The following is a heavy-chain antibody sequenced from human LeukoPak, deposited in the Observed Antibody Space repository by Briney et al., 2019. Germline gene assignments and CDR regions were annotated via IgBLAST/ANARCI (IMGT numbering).Heavy chain of an antibody. D-gene: IGHD6-13*01. CDR1: GYTFTCYY. CDR3: ARADNVVEHQLFFSY. J-gene: IGHJ4*02. V-gene: IGHV1-2*02. CDR2: INPNSGGT. Sequence: GASVKVSCKASGYTFTCYYMHGVRQAPGQGGEGMGWINPNSGGTNYAQKFQGRVTMTRDTSISTAYMELSRLRSDDTAVYYCARADNVVEHQLFFSYWGQGTLVTASS.